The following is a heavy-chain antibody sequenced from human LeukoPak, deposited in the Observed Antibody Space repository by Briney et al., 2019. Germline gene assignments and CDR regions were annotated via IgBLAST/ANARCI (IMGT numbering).Heavy chain of an antibody. J-gene: IGHJ4*02. CDR1: GYTFTSYY. D-gene: IGHD3-22*01. V-gene: IGHV1-46*01. CDR2: INPSGGST. Sequence: ASVKVSCKASGYTFTSYYMHWVRQAPGQGLEWMGIINPSGGSTSYAQKFQGRVTMTRDMSTSTVYMELSSLRSEDTAVYYCARDKGSSGPTWGDLDYWGQGTLVTVSS. CDR3: ARDKGSSGPTWGDLDY.